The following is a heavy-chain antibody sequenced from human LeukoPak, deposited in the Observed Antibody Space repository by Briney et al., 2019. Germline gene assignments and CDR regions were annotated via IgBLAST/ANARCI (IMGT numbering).Heavy chain of an antibody. V-gene: IGHV1-24*01. CDR2: FNPEDGET. D-gene: IGHD1-26*01. J-gene: IGHJ4*02. CDR1: GYTLTELS. CDR3: ATDVGSYYSRSDY. Sequence: ASLKVSCKVSGYTLTELSMYWARQAPGKGLERMGDFNPEDGETIYAQKFQGRVPMTEHPSTDTAYMELSSLRSEDTPVYYCATDVGSYYSRSDYWGQATLVTVSS.